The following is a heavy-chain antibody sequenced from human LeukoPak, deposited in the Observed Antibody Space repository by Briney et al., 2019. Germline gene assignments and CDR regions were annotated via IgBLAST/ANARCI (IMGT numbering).Heavy chain of an antibody. CDR1: GFTFINYG. D-gene: IGHD2-15*01. J-gene: IGHJ4*02. Sequence: GGSLGLSCAASGFTFINYGMSWVRQAPGKGLEWVSSISSSSSYIYYADSVKGRFTISRDNAKNSLYLQMNSLRAEDTAVYYCARDPGRSKGHFDYWGQGTLVTVSS. CDR2: ISSSSSYI. V-gene: IGHV3-21*01. CDR3: ARDPGRSKGHFDY.